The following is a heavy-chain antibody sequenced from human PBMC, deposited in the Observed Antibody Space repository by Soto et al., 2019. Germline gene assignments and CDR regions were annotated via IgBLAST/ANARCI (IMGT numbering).Heavy chain of an antibody. Sequence: QVQLVESGGGVVQPGRSLRLSCAASGFTFSSYAMHWVRQAPGKGLEWVAVISYDGSNKYYADSVKGRFTISRDNSKNTLYLQMNSLRAEDTAVYYCARELGEWVLFAFDIWGQGTMVTVSS. CDR1: GFTFSSYA. CDR3: ARELGEWVLFAFDI. CDR2: ISYDGSNK. V-gene: IGHV3-30-3*01. D-gene: IGHD3-3*01. J-gene: IGHJ3*02.